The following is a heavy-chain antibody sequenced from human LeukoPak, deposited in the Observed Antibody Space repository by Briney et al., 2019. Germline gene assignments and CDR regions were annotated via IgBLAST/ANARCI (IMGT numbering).Heavy chain of an antibody. CDR2: ISGSGGST. V-gene: IGHV3-23*01. CDR3: AKKQRDFWSGYYYFDY. J-gene: IGHJ4*02. D-gene: IGHD3-3*01. CDR1: GFTFSSYA. Sequence: GGSLRLSCAASGFTFSSYAMSWVRQAPGKGLEWVSAISGSGGSTYYADSVKGRFTISRDNSKNTLYLQMNSLRAEDTAVYYCAKKQRDFWSGYYYFDYWGQGTLVTVSS.